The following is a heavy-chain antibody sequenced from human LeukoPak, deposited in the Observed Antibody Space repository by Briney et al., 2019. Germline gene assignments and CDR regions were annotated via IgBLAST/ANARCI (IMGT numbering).Heavy chain of an antibody. V-gene: IGHV3-11*04. CDR3: ARAKSSSWYSPDY. CDR2: ISSSGSPI. J-gene: IGHJ4*02. Sequence: PGGSLRLSCAASGFTFSDYYMSWIRQAPGKGLEWVSYISSSGSPIYYADSVKGRFTISRDNAKNSLYLQMNSLRAEDTAVYYCARAKSSSWYSPDYWGQGTLVTVSS. CDR1: GFTFSDYY. D-gene: IGHD6-13*01.